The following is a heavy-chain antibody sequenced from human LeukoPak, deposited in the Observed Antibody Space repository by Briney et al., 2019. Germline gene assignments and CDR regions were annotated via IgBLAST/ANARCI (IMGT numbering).Heavy chain of an antibody. CDR3: ARAPARARLDY. CDR2: IKLDGSEQ. CDR1: GFTFSRYW. Sequence: PGGSLRLSCAASGFTFSRYWRYWVRQAPGKGLEWVASIKLDGSEQYYVDSVKGRFTISRDNAKSSLYRQMNSLRAEDTAVYYCARAPARARLDYWGQGTLVTVSS. V-gene: IGHV3-7*01. J-gene: IGHJ4*02. D-gene: IGHD6-6*01.